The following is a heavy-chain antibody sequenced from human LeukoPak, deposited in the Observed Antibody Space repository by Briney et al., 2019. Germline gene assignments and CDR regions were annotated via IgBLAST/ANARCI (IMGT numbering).Heavy chain of an antibody. J-gene: IGHJ4*02. Sequence: PGGSLRLSCAASGFTFSDYYMSWVRQAPGKGLEWVSVVSGSGDSTYYTDSVKGRFTISRDNSKNTLYLQMNSLRAEDTAVYYCAKGHHSSGWSYYFDYWGQGTLVTVSS. CDR2: VSGSGDST. CDR3: AKGHHSSGWSYYFDY. D-gene: IGHD6-19*01. CDR1: GFTFSDYY. V-gene: IGHV3-23*01.